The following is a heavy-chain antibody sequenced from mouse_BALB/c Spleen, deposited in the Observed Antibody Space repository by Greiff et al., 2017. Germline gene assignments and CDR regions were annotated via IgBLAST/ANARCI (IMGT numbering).Heavy chain of an antibody. CDR3: ARRGYLDY. J-gene: IGHJ2*01. Sequence: QVQLQQSGAELAKPGASVKMSCKASGYTFTSYWMHWVKQRPGQGLEWIGYINPSTGYTEYNQKFKDKATLTADKSSSTAYLQLSSLTSEDTAVYYCARRGYLDYWGQGTTLTVSS. V-gene: IGHV1-7*01. CDR1: GYTFTSYW. CDR2: INPSTGYT.